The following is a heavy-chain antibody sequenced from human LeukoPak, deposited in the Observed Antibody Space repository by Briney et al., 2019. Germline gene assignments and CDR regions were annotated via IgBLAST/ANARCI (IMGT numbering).Heavy chain of an antibody. CDR2: ISAYNGNT. CDR1: GYTFTSYG. V-gene: IGHV1-18*01. D-gene: IGHD6-6*01. J-gene: IGHJ6*03. Sequence: ASVKVSCKASGYTFTSYGISWVRQAPGQGLEWMGWISAYNGNTNYAQKLQGRVTMTTDTSTSTAYLELRSLRSDDTAVYYCARNYSSSSGDYYYYMDVWGKGTTVTVSS. CDR3: ARNYSSSSGDYYYYMDV.